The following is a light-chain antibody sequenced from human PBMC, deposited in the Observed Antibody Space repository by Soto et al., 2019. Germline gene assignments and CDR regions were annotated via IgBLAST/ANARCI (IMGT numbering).Light chain of an antibody. CDR3: CSYGGSRAV. J-gene: IGLJ7*01. CDR2: EVI. CDR1: SSAVGSHNL. Sequence: QSALTQPASVSGSPGQSITISCTGTSSAVGSHNLVSWYQQHPGQAPKLMIYEVIKRPLGVSARFSASKSGNTASLTISGLQAEDEADYYCCSYGGSRAVFGGGTQLTVL. V-gene: IGLV2-23*02.